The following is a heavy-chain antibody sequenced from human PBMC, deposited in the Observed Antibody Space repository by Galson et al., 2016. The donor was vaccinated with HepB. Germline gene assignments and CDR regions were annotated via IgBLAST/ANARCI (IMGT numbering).Heavy chain of an antibody. CDR1: GFSLNTRGMC. CDR3: ARYLSNFGVAHIDY. CDR2: IDWEDDK. V-gene: IGHV2-70*01. D-gene: IGHD3-3*01. J-gene: IGHJ4*02. Sequence: PALVKPTQTLTLTCTFSGFSLNTRGMCVSWIRQPPGKALERLAFIDWEDDKYYNTSLKTRLTISKDTSENQVVLTMTNMDPVDTATYYCARYLSNFGVAHIDYWGQGTLVTVSS.